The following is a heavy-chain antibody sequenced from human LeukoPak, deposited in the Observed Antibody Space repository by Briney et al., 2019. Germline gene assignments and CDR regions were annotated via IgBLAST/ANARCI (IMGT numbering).Heavy chain of an antibody. J-gene: IGHJ6*03. Sequence: GGSLRLSCAASGFTFSSYWMSWVRQAPGKGLEWVSAISGSGGSTYYADSVKGRFTISRDNSKNTLYLQMNSLRAEDTAVYYCAAEGGSSGYYYYYMDVWGKGTTVTISS. CDR3: AAEGGSSGYYYYYMDV. CDR2: ISGSGGST. V-gene: IGHV3-23*01. CDR1: GFTFSSYW. D-gene: IGHD3-22*01.